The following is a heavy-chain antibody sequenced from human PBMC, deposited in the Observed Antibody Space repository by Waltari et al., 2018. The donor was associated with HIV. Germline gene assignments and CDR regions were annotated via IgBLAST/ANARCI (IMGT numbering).Heavy chain of an antibody. J-gene: IGHJ6*02. V-gene: IGHV1-18*04. Sequence: QVQLMQSGPETRKPGASVKISCRAVGYDLTSYGITWVRQAPGQGLEWMGWSWAEDGKIDGERKFKDRVSLTTDTSATAVFLELRSLRIDDTATYFCVRGGGSWLQETHYYKGLDVWGLGTAVIVSS. CDR1: GYDLTSYG. D-gene: IGHD3-10*01. CDR2: SWAEDGKI. CDR3: VRGGGSWLQETHYYKGLDV.